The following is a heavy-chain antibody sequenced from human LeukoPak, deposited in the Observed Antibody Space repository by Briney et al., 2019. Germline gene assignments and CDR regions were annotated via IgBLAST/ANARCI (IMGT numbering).Heavy chain of an antibody. J-gene: IGHJ4*02. Sequence: AGSLRLSCAASGFTFSSYAIHWVRQPPGKGLEYVSAISSNGGSTYYANSVKGRFTISRDNSKNTLYLQMGSLGVEDMAVYYCARWGTALDYWGQGTLVTVSS. CDR2: ISSNGGST. D-gene: IGHD5-18*01. V-gene: IGHV3-64*01. CDR1: GFTFSSYA. CDR3: ARWGTALDY.